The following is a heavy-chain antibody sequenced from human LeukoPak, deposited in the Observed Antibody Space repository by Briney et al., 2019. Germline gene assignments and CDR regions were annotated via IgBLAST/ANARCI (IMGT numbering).Heavy chain of an antibody. CDR1: GFTFSSYA. V-gene: IGHV3-30*04. D-gene: IGHD3-9*01. J-gene: IGHJ4*02. CDR3: ARDPYYDILTGYYRSYFDY. Sequence: GGSLRLSCAASGFTFSSYAMHCVREAPGKGREWVAVISYEGSNKYYADSVKGRFTISRDNTKNTLYLQMNSLRAEDTAVYYCARDPYYDILTGYYRSYFDYWGQGTLVTVSS. CDR2: ISYEGSNK.